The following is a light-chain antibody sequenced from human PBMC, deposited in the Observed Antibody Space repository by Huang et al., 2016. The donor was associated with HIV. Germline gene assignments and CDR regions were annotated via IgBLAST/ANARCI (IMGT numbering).Light chain of an antibody. Sequence: DIVMTQSPLSLPVTPGEPASISCRSNQSLLHESGHNYLDWYLQKPGQSPQLLIYLDSTRASGVPDRFTGIGSGTDFTLRINKVEAQDVGVYFCMQALQTPYTFGRGTKLEI. CDR3: MQALQTPYT. CDR2: LDS. V-gene: IGKV2-28*01. CDR1: QSLLHESGHNY. J-gene: IGKJ2*01.